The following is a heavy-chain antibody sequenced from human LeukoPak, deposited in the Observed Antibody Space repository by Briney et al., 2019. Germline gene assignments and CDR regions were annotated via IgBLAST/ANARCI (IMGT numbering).Heavy chain of an antibody. CDR2: VYPGDSVT. V-gene: IGHV5-51*01. J-gene: IGHJ4*02. CDR1: GYIFANYW. CDR3: VRFAYGSDFFPGHY. Sequence: GESLKISCKGSGYIFANYWIGWVRQMPGKGLEWMGIVYPGDSVTRYSPSFQGQVPISAARSITTAYLQWSSLKASDTAMYYCVRFAYGSDFFPGHYWGQGTRVTVSS. D-gene: IGHD3/OR15-3a*01.